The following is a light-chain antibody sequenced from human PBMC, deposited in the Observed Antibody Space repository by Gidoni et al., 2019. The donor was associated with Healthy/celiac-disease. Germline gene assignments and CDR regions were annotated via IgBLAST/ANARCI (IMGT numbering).Light chain of an antibody. J-gene: IGKJ2*01. Sequence: EIQMNQCTYSLSASVGDRVTITCRASQSISSYVTWYQQKPVKAPNLLNYAASRLQSVVPPRFSGSGVGKDFTLTSSSLHPEDFATYYCQQSYSTPVTFGQGTKLEIK. CDR2: AAS. CDR1: QSISSY. V-gene: IGKV1-39*01. CDR3: QQSYSTPVT.